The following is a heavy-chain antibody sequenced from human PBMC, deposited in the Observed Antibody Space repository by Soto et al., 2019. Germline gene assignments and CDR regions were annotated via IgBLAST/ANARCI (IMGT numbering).Heavy chain of an antibody. Sequence: SETLSLTCTFSVVSISSGGYYCSWIRQHPGKGLEWIGYIYYSGSTYYNPSLKSRVTISVDTSKNQFSLKLSSVTVADTAVYYCARDSLTTGGWFEPWGQGTLVIVSS. CDR2: IYYSGST. CDR1: VVSISSGGYY. CDR3: ARDSLTTGGWFEP. V-gene: IGHV4-31*03. J-gene: IGHJ5*02. D-gene: IGHD4-17*01.